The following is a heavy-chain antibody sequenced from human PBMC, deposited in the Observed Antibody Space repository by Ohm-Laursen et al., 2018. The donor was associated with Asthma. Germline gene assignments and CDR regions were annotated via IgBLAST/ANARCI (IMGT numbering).Heavy chain of an antibody. CDR2: IYYSGST. V-gene: IGHV4-59*01. J-gene: IGHJ5*02. CDR3: ARGIAAAGPDPYNWFDP. CDR1: GGSISSYY. D-gene: IGHD6-13*01. Sequence: SETLSLTCTVSGGSISSYYWSWIRQPPGKGLEWIGYIYYSGSTNYNPSLKSRVTISVDTSKNQFSLKLSSVTAADTAVYYCARGIAAAGPDPYNWFDPWGQGTLVTVSS.